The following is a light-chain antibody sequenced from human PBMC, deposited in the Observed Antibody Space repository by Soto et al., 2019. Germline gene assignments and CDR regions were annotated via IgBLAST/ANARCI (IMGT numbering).Light chain of an antibody. CDR3: QQLNSYVT. CDR2: AAS. Sequence: DIQLTQYPSFLSASVGDRVTITCRASQVISSYLAWYQQKPGKAPKLLIYAASTLQSGVPSRFSGSGSGTEFTLTISSLQPEDFATYYCQQLNSYVTFGQGTRLEIK. CDR1: QVISSY. J-gene: IGKJ5*01. V-gene: IGKV1-9*01.